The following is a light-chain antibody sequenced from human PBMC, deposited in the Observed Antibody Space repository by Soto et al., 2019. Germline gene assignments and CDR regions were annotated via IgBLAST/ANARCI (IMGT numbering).Light chain of an antibody. V-gene: IGLV2-14*01. J-gene: IGLJ1*01. CDR2: DVS. CDR1: SSDVGGYNY. Sequence: QSALTQPASVSGSPGQSITISCTGTSSDVGGYNYVSWYQQHPGKAPKLMIYDVSNRPSGVSNRFSGSKSGNTASLTISGLQAEDEADYYCSSYTSSSTLSLVLGTGXEVTVL. CDR3: SSYTSSSTLSLV.